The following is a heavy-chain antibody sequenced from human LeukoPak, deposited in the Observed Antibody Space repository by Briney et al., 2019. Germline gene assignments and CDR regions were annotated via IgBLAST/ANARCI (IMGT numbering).Heavy chain of an antibody. Sequence: GGSLRLSCAASGFTFSSYAMSWVRQAPGKGLEWVSAISGSGGSTYYADSVKGRFTISRDNSKNTLYLQMNSLRAEDTAVYYCAKFHVPRIAVAPMDVWGKGTTVTVSS. CDR3: AKFHVPRIAVAPMDV. CDR2: ISGSGGST. J-gene: IGHJ6*03. D-gene: IGHD6-19*01. CDR1: GFTFSSYA. V-gene: IGHV3-23*01.